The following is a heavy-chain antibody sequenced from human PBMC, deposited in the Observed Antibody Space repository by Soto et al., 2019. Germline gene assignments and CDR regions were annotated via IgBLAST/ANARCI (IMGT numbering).Heavy chain of an antibody. J-gene: IGHJ4*02. CDR1: GFSLSTSGMC. CDR2: IDWDDDK. CDR3: ARIRDYYDSRHFDY. Sequence: SGPTLVNPTQTLTLTCTFSGFSLSTSGMCVSWIRQPPGKALEWLARIDWDDDKYYSTSLKTRLTISKDTSKNQVVLTMTNMDPVDTATYYCARIRDYYDSRHFDYWGQGTLVTVSS. V-gene: IGHV2-70*11. D-gene: IGHD3-22*01.